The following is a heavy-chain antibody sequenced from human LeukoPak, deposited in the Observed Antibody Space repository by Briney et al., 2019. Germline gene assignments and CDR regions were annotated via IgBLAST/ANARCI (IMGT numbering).Heavy chain of an antibody. V-gene: IGHV4-61*01. D-gene: IGHD4-17*01. CDR1: GGSVSSGSYY. Sequence: TSETLSLTCTVSGGSVSSGSYYWSWIRQPPGKGLEWIGYIYYSGSTNYNPSLKSRVTISVDTSKNQFSLKLSSVTAADTAVYYCVRDPITVTDYYYGMDVWGQGTTVTVSS. CDR2: IYYSGST. CDR3: VRDPITVTDYYYGMDV. J-gene: IGHJ6*02.